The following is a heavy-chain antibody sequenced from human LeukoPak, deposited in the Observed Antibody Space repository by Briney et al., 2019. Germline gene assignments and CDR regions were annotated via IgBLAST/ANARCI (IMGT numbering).Heavy chain of an antibody. Sequence: RASVKVSFTASGYTFTSYYMHWVRQAPGQGLEWMGWMNPNSGNTGYAQKFQGRVTMTRDTSTSIAYMELSSLRSEDSAVYYCAREPLRTEHIDYWGQGTLVTVSS. CDR2: MNPNSGNT. CDR3: AREPLRTEHIDY. D-gene: IGHD1-14*01. CDR1: GYTFTSYY. V-gene: IGHV1-8*01. J-gene: IGHJ4*02.